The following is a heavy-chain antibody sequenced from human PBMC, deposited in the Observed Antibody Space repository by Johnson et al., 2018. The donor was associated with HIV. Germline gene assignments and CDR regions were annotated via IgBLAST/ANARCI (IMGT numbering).Heavy chain of an antibody. D-gene: IGHD1-26*01. V-gene: IGHV3-11*04. J-gene: IGHJ3*01. CDR1: GFSFSDYY. Sequence: QVQLVESGGGLVKPGGSLRLSCTASGFSFSDYYMNWIRQAPGKGLEWVSYISDSGRIKYYADSVKGRFTISRENAQNSLYLQMNNLRAGDTAVYYCARGSGSYYLVKGAFDFWGQGTMVTVSS. CDR2: ISDSGRIK. CDR3: ARGSGSYYLVKGAFDF.